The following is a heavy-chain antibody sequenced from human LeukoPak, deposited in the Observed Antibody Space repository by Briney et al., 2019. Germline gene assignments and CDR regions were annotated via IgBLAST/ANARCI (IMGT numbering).Heavy chain of an antibody. V-gene: IGHV3-23*01. Sequence: GGSLRLSCAASGFTFSSYAMSWVRQAPGKGLEWVSAISGSGGSTYYADSVKGRFTISRDNAENSLYLQMNSLRAEDTAVYYCARDIRTIFGKAFDYWGQGTLVTVSS. J-gene: IGHJ4*02. CDR1: GFTFSSYA. D-gene: IGHD3-3*01. CDR3: ARDIRTIFGKAFDY. CDR2: ISGSGGST.